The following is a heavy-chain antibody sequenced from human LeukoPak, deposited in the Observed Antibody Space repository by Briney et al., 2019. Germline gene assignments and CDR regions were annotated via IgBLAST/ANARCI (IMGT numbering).Heavy chain of an antibody. CDR1: GGTFSSYA. V-gene: IGHV1-69*05. J-gene: IGHJ6*03. D-gene: IGHD6-13*01. CDR2: IIPIFGTA. CDR3: ARDNGYSSSWSSYYYYYMDV. Sequence: VASVKVSCKASGGTFSSYAISWVRQAPGQGLEWMGGIIPIFGTANYAQKFQGRVTITTDESTSTAYMELSSLRSEDTAVYYCARDNGYSSSWSSYYYYYMDVWGKGTTVTVSS.